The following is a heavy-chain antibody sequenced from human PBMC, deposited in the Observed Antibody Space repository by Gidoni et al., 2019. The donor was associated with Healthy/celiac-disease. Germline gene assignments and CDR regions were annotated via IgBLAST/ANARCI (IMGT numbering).Heavy chain of an antibody. V-gene: IGHV1-69*08. D-gene: IGHD4-17*01. Sequence: QVQLVQSGAEVKKPGSSVKVSCKASGGTFSSYTISWLRQAPGQGLEWMGRIIPILGIENYEKRFQGRSTITAEKSTSTAYMELSSRRSEETAVYYWGRESTGGGGDYWGQGTLVTVSS. CDR2: IIPILGIE. J-gene: IGHJ4*02. CDR3: GRESTGGGGDY. CDR1: GGTFSSYT.